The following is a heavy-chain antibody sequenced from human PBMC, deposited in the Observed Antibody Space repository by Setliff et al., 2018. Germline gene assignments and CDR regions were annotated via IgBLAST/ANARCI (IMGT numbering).Heavy chain of an antibody. CDR1: GGSISSHY. J-gene: IGHJ6*03. Sequence: SETLSLTCTVSGGSISSHYWTWIRQPAGKGLEWIGRLYTSGDTNYNPSLKSRVSMSLDTSKNQFSLKLSSVTAADTAVYYCATRKSSGRLYYMDVWGKGTTVTVS. V-gene: IGHV4-4*07. CDR2: LYTSGDT. D-gene: IGHD1-26*01. CDR3: ATRKSSGRLYYMDV.